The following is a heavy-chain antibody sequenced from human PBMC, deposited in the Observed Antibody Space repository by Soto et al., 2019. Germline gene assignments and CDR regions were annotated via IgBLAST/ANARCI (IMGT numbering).Heavy chain of an antibody. CDR3: ARGSYYYDSSGYYHY. V-gene: IGHV4-31*03. CDR2: IFYSGTT. CDR1: GGSISSGGYY. Sequence: SETLSLTCTVSGGSISSGGYYWSWIRQHPGKGLEWIGYIFYSGTTYYNPSLKSRVTISVDTSKNQFSLKLSSVTAADTAVYYCARGSYYYDSSGYYHYWGKGTLVTVSS. J-gene: IGHJ4*02. D-gene: IGHD3-22*01.